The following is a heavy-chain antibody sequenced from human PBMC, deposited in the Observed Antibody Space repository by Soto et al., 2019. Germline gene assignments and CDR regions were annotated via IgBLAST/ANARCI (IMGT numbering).Heavy chain of an antibody. V-gene: IGHV3-53*01. J-gene: IGHJ4*02. CDR3: AKDRGGFAGGWEYFDY. CDR1: GFNVNSDY. Sequence: EVQLVESGGGLIHPGGSLRLSCAASGFNVNSDYMNWVRQTPGKGLEWVASIYSGETTYYADSVRGRFTISRDNSKNTLYLQMNALSAEDTAFYYCAKDRGGFAGGWEYFDYWGQGALVTVSS. D-gene: IGHD6-19*01. CDR2: IYSGETT.